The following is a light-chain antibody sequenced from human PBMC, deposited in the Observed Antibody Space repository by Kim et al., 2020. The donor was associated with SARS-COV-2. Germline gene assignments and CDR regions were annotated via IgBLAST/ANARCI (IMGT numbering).Light chain of an antibody. J-gene: IGLJ2*01. CDR1: SSVVGGYNY. CDR2: EVS. V-gene: IGLV2-14*01. Sequence: GQSITISCTGTSSVVGGYNYVSWYQQHPGKAPKLMIYEVSNRPSGVSNRFTGSKSGNTASLTISGLQAEDEADYYYSSYTSRSTLVFGGGTQLTVL. CDR3: SSYTSRSTLV.